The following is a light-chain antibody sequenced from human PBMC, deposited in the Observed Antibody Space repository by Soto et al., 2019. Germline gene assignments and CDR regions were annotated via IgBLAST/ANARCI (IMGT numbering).Light chain of an antibody. Sequence: DIQMTQSPSSLSASIGDRVTITCRASQSTSIYFNWYQQKPGKAPKLLIYGVSTLQSGVPSRFSGSGSGTDSTLTISSLQSDDFATYYCQQTSSAPWTFGQGTKVQI. J-gene: IGKJ1*01. V-gene: IGKV1-39*01. CDR3: QQTSSAPWT. CDR1: QSTSIY. CDR2: GVS.